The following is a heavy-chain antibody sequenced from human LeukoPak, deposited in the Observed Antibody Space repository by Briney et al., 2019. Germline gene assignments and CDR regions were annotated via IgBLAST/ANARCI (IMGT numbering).Heavy chain of an antibody. V-gene: IGHV3-23*01. CDR3: AKDDPGIAVAGTFDY. D-gene: IGHD6-19*01. CDR1: GFSFTNYA. Sequence: GGSLKLSCAASGFSFTNYAMNWVRQPPGKGLEWVSSLSGGGTTYYADSVKGRFTISRDISNNTLYLQMNSLRAEDTAVYYCAKDDPGIAVAGTFDYWGQGTLVTVSS. CDR2: LSGGGTT. J-gene: IGHJ4*02.